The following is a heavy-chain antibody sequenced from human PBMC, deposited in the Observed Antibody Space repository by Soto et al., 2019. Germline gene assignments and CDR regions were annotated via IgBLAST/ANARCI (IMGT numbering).Heavy chain of an antibody. J-gene: IGHJ6*02. Sequence: PSETLSLTCTVSGGSISSGDYYWSWIRQPPGKGLEWIGYIYYSGSTYYNPSLKSRVTISVDTSKNQFSLKLSSVTAADTAVYYCARVPLLWFGELDDYYYYYGMDVWGQGTTATVSS. V-gene: IGHV4-30-4*01. CDR2: IYYSGST. D-gene: IGHD3-10*01. CDR3: ARVPLLWFGELDDYYYYYGMDV. CDR1: GGSISSGDYY.